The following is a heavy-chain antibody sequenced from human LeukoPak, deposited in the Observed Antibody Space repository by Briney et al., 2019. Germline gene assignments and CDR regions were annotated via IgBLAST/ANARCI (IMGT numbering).Heavy chain of an antibody. CDR1: GFTFSSYW. CDR3: ARDRGSVYRSDYFDY. J-gene: IGHJ4*02. D-gene: IGHD3-16*02. V-gene: IGHV3-7*01. CDR2: IKQDGSEK. Sequence: GGSLRLSCAASGFTFSSYWMSWVRHAPGKGLEWVANIKQDGSEKYYVDSVKGRFTISRDNAKNSLYLQMNSLRAEDTAVYYCARDRGSVYRSDYFDYWGQGTLVTVSS.